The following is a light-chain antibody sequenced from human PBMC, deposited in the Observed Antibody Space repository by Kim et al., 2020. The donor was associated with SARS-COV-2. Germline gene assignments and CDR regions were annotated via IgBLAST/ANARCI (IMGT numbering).Light chain of an antibody. V-gene: IGKV1-39*01. CDR1: QSISTN. CDR3: QQSNSTPLT. CDR2: AAS. J-gene: IGKJ4*01. Sequence: ASVGDRVTITCRASQSISTNLNLYQQKSGKAPKLLIYAASSLQGGVPSRFSGSGSGTDFTLTITSLQPEDSATYYCQQSNSTPLTFGGGTKVDIK.